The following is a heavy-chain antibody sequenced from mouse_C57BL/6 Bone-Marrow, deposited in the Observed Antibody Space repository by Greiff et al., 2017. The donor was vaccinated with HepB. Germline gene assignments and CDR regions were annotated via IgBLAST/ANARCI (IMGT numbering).Heavy chain of an antibody. CDR1: GYTFTDYE. CDR3: TRDSYYYAMDY. J-gene: IGHJ4*01. V-gene: IGHV1-15*01. D-gene: IGHD2-12*01. Sequence: VQLQESGAELVRPGASVTLSCTASGYTFTDYEMHWVKQTPVHGLEWIGSIDPETGGTAYNQKFTVKAILTADKSSSTAYMELRSLTSEDSAVDYCTRDSYYYAMDYWGQGTSVTVSS. CDR2: IDPETGGT.